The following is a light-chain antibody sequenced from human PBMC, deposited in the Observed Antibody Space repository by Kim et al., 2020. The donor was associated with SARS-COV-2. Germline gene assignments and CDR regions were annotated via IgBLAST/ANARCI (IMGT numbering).Light chain of an antibody. CDR3: QHLQTYPLT. V-gene: IGKV1-9*01. Sequence: ASLGDSVPITCLASQAITQYLALYQQKPGKAPKILIFPAFPLQGGVPSRFSGSGSGAEITLTISRLQPEDFATFFFQHLQTYPLTFGGGTKVDIK. CDR1: QAITQY. CDR2: PAF. J-gene: IGKJ4*01.